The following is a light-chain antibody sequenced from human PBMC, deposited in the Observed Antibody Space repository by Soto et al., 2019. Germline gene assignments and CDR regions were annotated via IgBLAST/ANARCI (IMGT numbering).Light chain of an antibody. CDR2: AAS. V-gene: IGKV1-39*01. J-gene: IGKJ1*01. CDR1: QSISTF. Sequence: DIQMTQSPSFLSASAGDRVTIFCRASQSISTFLHWYQQKPGKAPKLMIYAASKLESGVPSRFGGSGSGTNFTLTISSLQPEDFATYYCQQSYRNPRTFGLGTRLEIK. CDR3: QQSYRNPRT.